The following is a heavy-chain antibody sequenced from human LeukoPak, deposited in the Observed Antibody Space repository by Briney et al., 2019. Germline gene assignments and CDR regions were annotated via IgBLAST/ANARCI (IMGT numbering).Heavy chain of an antibody. V-gene: IGHV1-69*13. CDR2: IIPIFGTA. CDR1: GGTFSSYG. CDR3: ARGVVAATVKFDY. D-gene: IGHD2-15*01. J-gene: IGHJ4*02. Sequence: GASVKVSCKASGGTFSSYGITWVRQAPGQGLEWMGGIIPIFGTANYAQKFQGRVTITADESTSTVYMEMSSLRSEDTAVYYCARGVVAATVKFDYWGQGTLVTVSS.